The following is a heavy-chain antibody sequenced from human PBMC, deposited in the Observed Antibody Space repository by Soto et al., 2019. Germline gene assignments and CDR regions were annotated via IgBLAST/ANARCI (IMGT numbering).Heavy chain of an antibody. CDR1: GYTFTSYD. CDR3: ARGQGVVAVDYYYYGMDV. J-gene: IGHJ6*02. V-gene: IGHV1-8*01. Sequence: VASVKVSCKASGYTFTSYDINWVRQATGQGLEWMGWMNPNSGNTGYAQKFQGRVTMTRNTSISTAYMELSSLRSEDTAVYYCARGQGVVAVDYYYYGMDVWGQGTTVTVSS. D-gene: IGHD2-15*01. CDR2: MNPNSGNT.